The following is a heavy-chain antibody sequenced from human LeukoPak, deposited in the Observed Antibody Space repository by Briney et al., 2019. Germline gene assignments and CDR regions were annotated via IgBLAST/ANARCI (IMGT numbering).Heavy chain of an antibody. CDR1: GFTFSSYW. CDR2: INSDGSST. CDR3: ARDRDYYYGMDV. J-gene: IGHJ6*02. Sequence: GGSLRLSCAASGFTFSSYWMHWVRQAPGKGLVWVSRINSDGSSTNYADSVKGRFTISRDNAKNTLYLQMNSLRAEDTAVYYCARDRDYYYGMDVWGQGTTVTVSS. V-gene: IGHV3-74*01.